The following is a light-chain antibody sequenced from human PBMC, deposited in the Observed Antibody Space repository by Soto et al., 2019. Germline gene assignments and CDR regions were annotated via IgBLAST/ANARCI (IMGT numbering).Light chain of an antibody. CDR2: GTS. J-gene: IGKJ1*01. CDR3: QQSLSALVT. CDR1: HNINNY. V-gene: IGKV1-39*01. Sequence: DIQMTQSPSSLSAFVGDRVTITCRSSHNINNYLNWYQQKPGKAPKLLIYGTSTLQTGVPSRFSGSGSGTEFTLTITNLQPEDSATYFCQQSLSALVTFGQGTRVEIK.